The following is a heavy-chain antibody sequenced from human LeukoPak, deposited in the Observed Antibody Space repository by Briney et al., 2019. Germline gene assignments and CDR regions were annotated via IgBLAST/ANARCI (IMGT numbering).Heavy chain of an antibody. V-gene: IGHV1-46*01. CDR1: GYTFTSYY. CDR3: AREASGSGSY. D-gene: IGHD3-10*01. CDR2: INPSGGTT. J-gene: IGHJ4*02. Sequence: ASVKVSCKASGYTFTSYYMHWVRQAPGQGLEWMGVINPSGGTTSYAQKFQGRVAMTRDTSTSTVYMELSSLRSEDTAVYYCAREASGSGSYWGQGTLVTVSS.